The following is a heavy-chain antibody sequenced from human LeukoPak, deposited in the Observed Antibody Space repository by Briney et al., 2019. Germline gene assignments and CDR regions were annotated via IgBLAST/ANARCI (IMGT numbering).Heavy chain of an antibody. Sequence: PSETLSLTCTVSGGSISSYYWSWIRQPPGKGLEWIGYIYYRGSTNDNPSLKSRVTISLDTSKNQFSLKLSSVTAADTAVYYCARVASGRGPYWYFDLWGRGALVTVSS. V-gene: IGHV4-59*01. CDR3: ARVASGRGPYWYFDL. CDR1: GGSISSYY. CDR2: IYYRGST. D-gene: IGHD2-15*01. J-gene: IGHJ2*01.